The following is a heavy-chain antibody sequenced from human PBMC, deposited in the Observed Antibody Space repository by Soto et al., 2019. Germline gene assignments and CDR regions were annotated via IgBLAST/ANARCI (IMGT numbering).Heavy chain of an antibody. Sequence: SETLSLTCTGSGGSISSSSYYWGWIRQPPGKGLEWIGSIYYSGSTYYNPSLKSRVTISVNTSKNQFSLKLSSVTAADTAVYYCARRRPTRYHDYWGQGTLVTVSS. CDR1: GGSISSSSYY. CDR2: IYYSGST. CDR3: ARRRPTRYHDY. J-gene: IGHJ4*02. D-gene: IGHD1-20*01. V-gene: IGHV4-39*01.